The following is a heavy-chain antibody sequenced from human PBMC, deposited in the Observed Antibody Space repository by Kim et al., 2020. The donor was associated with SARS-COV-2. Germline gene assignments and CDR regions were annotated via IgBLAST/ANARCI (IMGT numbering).Heavy chain of an antibody. CDR3: ARVCGSGNYPYYYYAMDV. D-gene: IGHD3-10*01. V-gene: IGHV4-4*02. Sequence: SETLSLTCAVSGDSISSNNWWSWVRQPPGKGLEWIGEMYHTGSTNYNPSLKSRVTISLDKSNNQFSLELSSVTAADTAVYYCARVCGSGNYPYYYYAMDVWAQGTTVTVSS. CDR2: MYHTGST. J-gene: IGHJ6*02. CDR1: GDSISSNNW.